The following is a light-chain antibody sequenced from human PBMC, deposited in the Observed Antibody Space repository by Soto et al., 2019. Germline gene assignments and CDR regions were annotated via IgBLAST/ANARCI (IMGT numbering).Light chain of an antibody. CDR2: DAS. CDR1: QDIANY. Sequence: DIQMTQSPSSLSASVGDRVTITCQASQDIANYLNWYQQKPGKAPKLLIYDASNFEEGVPFRFSGSGVGTYFTFTISNLRPEDIATYYCQQYDDTLVTFGGGTKVEIK. CDR3: QQYDDTLVT. V-gene: IGKV1-33*01. J-gene: IGKJ4*01.